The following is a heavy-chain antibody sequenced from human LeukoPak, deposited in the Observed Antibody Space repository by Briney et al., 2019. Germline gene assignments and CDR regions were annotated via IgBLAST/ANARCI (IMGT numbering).Heavy chain of an antibody. J-gene: IGHJ4*02. V-gene: IGHV4-59*01. Sequence: SETLSLTCTVSGGSISSYYWCWIRQPPGKGLEWIGYIYYSGSTNYNPSLKSRVTISVDTSKNQFSLKLSSVTAADTAVYYCARGDYYDSSGYFDYWGQGTLVTVSS. CDR1: GGSISSYY. CDR2: IYYSGST. CDR3: ARGDYYDSSGYFDY. D-gene: IGHD3-22*01.